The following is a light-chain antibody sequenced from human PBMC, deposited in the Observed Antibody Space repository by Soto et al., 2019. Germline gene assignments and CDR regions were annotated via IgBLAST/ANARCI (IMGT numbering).Light chain of an antibody. Sequence: QSVLTQPPSVSGAPGQRVTISCTGSSSNIGAGYDVHWYQQLPGTAPKLLIYGNTNRPSGVPDRFSGSKSGTSASLAITGLQAEDEADYYCQSYDISLSVSYVFGTGTKVTVL. CDR1: SSNIGAGYD. CDR2: GNT. CDR3: QSYDISLSVSYV. V-gene: IGLV1-40*01. J-gene: IGLJ1*01.